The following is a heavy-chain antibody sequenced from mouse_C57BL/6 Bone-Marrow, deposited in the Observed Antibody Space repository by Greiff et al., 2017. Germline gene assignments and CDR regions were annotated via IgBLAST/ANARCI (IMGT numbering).Heavy chain of an antibody. V-gene: IGHV3-6*01. CDR3: AREGWAYYFDY. CDR2: ISYDGSN. Sequence: DVQLQESGPGLVKPSQSLSLTCSVTGYSITSGYYWNWIRQFPGNKLEWMGYISYDGSNNYNPSLKNRISITRDTSKNQFFLKLNSVTTEDTATYYCAREGWAYYFDYWGQGTTLTVSS. CDR1: GYSITSGYY. J-gene: IGHJ2*01. D-gene: IGHD3-3*01.